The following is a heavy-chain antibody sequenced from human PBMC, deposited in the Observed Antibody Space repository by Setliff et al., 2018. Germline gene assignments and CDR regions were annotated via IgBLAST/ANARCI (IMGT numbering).Heavy chain of an antibody. CDR2: IIPILGIA. V-gene: IGHV1-69*10. CDR1: GYTFTSYG. CDR3: TTDPYITMIVVVTN. Sequence: ASVKVSCKASGYTFTSYGFSWVRQAPGQGLEWMGGIIPILGIANYAQKFQGRVTITADKSTSTAYMELSSLRSEDTAVYYCTTDPYITMIVVVTNWGQGTLVTVSS. D-gene: IGHD3-22*01. J-gene: IGHJ4*02.